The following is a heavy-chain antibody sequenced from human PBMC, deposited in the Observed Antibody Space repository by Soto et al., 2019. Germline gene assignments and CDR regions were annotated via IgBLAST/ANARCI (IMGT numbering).Heavy chain of an antibody. CDR2: INHSGST. Sequence: SETLSLTCAVYGGSFSGYYWSWIRQPPGKGLEWIGEINHSGSTNYNPSLKSRVTISVDTSKNQFSLKLSSVTAADTAVYYCARPMPIFGVVIDAFDIWGQGTMVTVSS. CDR1: GGSFSGYY. D-gene: IGHD3-3*01. V-gene: IGHV4-34*01. J-gene: IGHJ3*02. CDR3: ARPMPIFGVVIDAFDI.